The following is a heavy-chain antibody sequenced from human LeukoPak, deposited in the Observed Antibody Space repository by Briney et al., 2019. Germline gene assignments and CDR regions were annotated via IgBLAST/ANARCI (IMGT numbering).Heavy chain of an antibody. Sequence: SETLSLTCTVSGGSISSYYWSWIRQPPGKGLEWIGYIYYSGSTNYNPSLKSRVTISVDTSKNQFSLKLSSVTVADTAVYYCARAYSPVIPDYWGQGTLVTVSS. CDR3: ARAYSPVIPDY. D-gene: IGHD6-13*01. J-gene: IGHJ4*02. CDR2: IYYSGST. V-gene: IGHV4-59*01. CDR1: GGSISSYY.